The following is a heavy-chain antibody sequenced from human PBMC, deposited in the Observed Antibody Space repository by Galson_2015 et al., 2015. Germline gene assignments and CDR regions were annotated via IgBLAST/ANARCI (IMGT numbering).Heavy chain of an antibody. CDR3: ARGRGFIFAF. D-gene: IGHD3-10*01. Sequence: SLRLSCAASGFTASSNYMAWFRQAPGKGLEWVSVLSKTDTAYYVDSVRGRFTISRDNSKNTVYLQMDYLTVDDTAVYYCARGRGFIFAFWGQGTLVTVSS. CDR2: LSKTDTA. V-gene: IGHV3-53*01. CDR1: GFTASSNY. J-gene: IGHJ4*02.